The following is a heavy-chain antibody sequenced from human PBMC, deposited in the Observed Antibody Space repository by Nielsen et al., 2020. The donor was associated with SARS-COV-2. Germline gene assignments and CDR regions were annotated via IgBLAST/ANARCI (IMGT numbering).Heavy chain of an antibody. D-gene: IGHD4-17*01. V-gene: IGHV4-39*07. CDR1: GDSISSSDYY. CDR3: ARDRTSNGDYGEGDY. Sequence: GSLRLSCTVSGDSISSSDYYWGWIRQPPGKGLEWIGSIYESGSAYYNPSLKSRVTISVDTSENQFSLKLNSVTAADTAVYSCARDRTSNGDYGEGDYWGQGLLVTVSS. CDR2: IYESGSA. J-gene: IGHJ4*02.